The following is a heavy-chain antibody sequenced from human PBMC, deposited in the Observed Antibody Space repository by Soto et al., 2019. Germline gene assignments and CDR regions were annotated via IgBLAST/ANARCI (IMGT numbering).Heavy chain of an antibody. CDR3: TTDPGVVSSHDAFDI. J-gene: IGHJ3*02. CDR2: IKSKTDGGTT. CDR1: GFTFSNAW. Sequence: GGSLRLSCAASGFTFSNAWMSWVRQAPGKGLEWVGRIKSKTDGGTTDYAAPVKGRFTISRDDSKNTLYLQMNSLKTEDTAVYYCTTDPGVVSSHDAFDIWGQGTMVTVSS. D-gene: IGHD3-3*01. V-gene: IGHV3-15*01.